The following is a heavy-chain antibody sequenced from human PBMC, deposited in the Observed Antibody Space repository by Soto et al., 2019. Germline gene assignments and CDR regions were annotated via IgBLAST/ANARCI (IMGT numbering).Heavy chain of an antibody. CDR3: ARHGYTGSGSYPGAIDY. CDR2: IIPIFGTA. Sequence: QVQLVQSGAEVKKPGSSVNVSCKASGGTFSSYAISWVRQAPGQGLEWMGGIIPIFGTANYAQKFQGRVTITADESTSTAYMELSSLRSEDTAVYYCARHGYTGSGSYPGAIDYWGQGTLVTVSS. D-gene: IGHD1-26*01. V-gene: IGHV1-69*01. J-gene: IGHJ4*02. CDR1: GGTFSSYA.